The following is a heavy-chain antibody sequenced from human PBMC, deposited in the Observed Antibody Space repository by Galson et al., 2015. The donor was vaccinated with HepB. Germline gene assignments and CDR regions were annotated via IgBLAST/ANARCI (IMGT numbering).Heavy chain of an antibody. CDR1: GFSLSTSGMC. Sequence: PALVKPTQTLTLTCTFSGFSLSTSGMCVSWIRQPPGKALEWLALIDWDDDKYYSTSLKTRLTISKDTSKNQVVLTMTNMDPVDTATYYCARIPLYRSYCSGGSCYSQHYYYYMDVWGKGTTVTVSS. V-gene: IGHV2-70*01. D-gene: IGHD2-15*01. CDR2: IDWDDDK. J-gene: IGHJ6*03. CDR3: ARIPLYRSYCSGGSCYSQHYYYYMDV.